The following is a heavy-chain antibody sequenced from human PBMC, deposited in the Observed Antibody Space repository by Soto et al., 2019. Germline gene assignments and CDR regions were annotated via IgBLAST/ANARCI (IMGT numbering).Heavy chain of an antibody. V-gene: IGHV4-59*08. Sequence: SGTLSLTCTVSGGSISKYYWDWIRQPPGKEVEWIGHIFYIGSTKYNPSLKSRVNLSVDTSKNQFSLTLSSVTAADTAVYYRARTFSGYSYGPLDSWGQGILVPVSS. D-gene: IGHD5-18*01. CDR3: ARTFSGYSYGPLDS. J-gene: IGHJ4*02. CDR2: IFYIGST. CDR1: GGSISKYY.